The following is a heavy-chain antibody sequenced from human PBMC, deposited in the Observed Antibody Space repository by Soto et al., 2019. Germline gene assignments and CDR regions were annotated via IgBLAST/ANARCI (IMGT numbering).Heavy chain of an antibody. CDR3: ARPQFSGTYHETFNI. Sequence: SETLSLTCTVSGPSISSSTYYWGWIRQPPGKGLEWIGSVYYSENTYYNPSLKSRVTISVDTSKNLFSLKLTSVTAADTAMYYCARPQFSGTYHETFNIWGQGTMVTVSS. V-gene: IGHV4-39*02. CDR2: VYYSENT. D-gene: IGHD1-26*01. CDR1: GPSISSSTYY. J-gene: IGHJ3*02.